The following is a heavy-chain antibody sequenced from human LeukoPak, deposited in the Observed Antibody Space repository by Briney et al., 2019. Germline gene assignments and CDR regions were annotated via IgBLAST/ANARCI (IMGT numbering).Heavy chain of an antibody. V-gene: IGHV3-21*01. J-gene: IGHJ5*02. CDR2: ISSSSSYI. Sequence: WGSLRLSCAASGFTFSSYSMNWVRQAPGKGLEWVSSISSSSSYIYYADSVKGRFTISRDNAKNSLYLQMNSLRAEDTAVYYCARTDGSSWYPGFDPWGQGTLVTVSS. CDR3: ARTDGSSWYPGFDP. D-gene: IGHD6-13*01. CDR1: GFTFSSYS.